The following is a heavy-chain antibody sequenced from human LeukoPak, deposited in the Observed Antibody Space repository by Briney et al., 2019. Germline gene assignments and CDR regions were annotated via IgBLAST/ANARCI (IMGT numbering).Heavy chain of an antibody. Sequence: GGSLRLSWAASGFTFSSYGMHWVRQAPGKGLEWVAFIRYDGSNKYYADSVKGRFTISRDNSKNTLYLQMNSLRAEDTAVYYCAKKEGYCSGGSCYYFDYWGQGTLVTVSS. D-gene: IGHD2-15*01. CDR2: IRYDGSNK. CDR1: GFTFSSYG. J-gene: IGHJ4*02. V-gene: IGHV3-30*02. CDR3: AKKEGYCSGGSCYYFDY.